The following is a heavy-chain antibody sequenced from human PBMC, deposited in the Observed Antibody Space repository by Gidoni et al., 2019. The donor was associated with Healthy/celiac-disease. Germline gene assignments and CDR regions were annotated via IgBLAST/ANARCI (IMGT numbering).Heavy chain of an antibody. D-gene: IGHD2-2*01. J-gene: IGHJ6*02. CDR1: GFTFSSYA. CDR2: ISYDGSNK. V-gene: IGHV3-30-3*01. Sequence: QVQLVESGGGVVQPGRSLRLSCAASGFTFSSYAMPWVRQAPGKGLEWVAVISYDGSNKYYADSVKGRFTISRDNSKNTLYLQMNSLRAEDTAVYYCARVHGGVHCSSTSCYSYGMDVWGQGTTVTVSS. CDR3: ARVHGGVHCSSTSCYSYGMDV.